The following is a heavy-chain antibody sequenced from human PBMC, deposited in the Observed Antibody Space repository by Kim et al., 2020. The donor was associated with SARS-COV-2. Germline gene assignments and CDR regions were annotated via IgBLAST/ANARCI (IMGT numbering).Heavy chain of an antibody. V-gene: IGHV1-2*02. Sequence: NYAQTFQGRVTMTRDTSISTAYMELSRLRSDDTAVYYCARVLPASHAFDIWGQGTMVTVSS. CDR3: ARVLPASHAFDI. J-gene: IGHJ3*02. D-gene: IGHD2-2*01.